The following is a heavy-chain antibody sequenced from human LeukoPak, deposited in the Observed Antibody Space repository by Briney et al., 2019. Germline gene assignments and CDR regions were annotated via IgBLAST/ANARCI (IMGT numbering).Heavy chain of an antibody. CDR1: GFTFSSYW. V-gene: IGHV3-7*01. CDR2: IKQDGSEK. J-gene: IGHJ4*02. Sequence: HTGGSLRVSCAASGFTFSSYWMSWVRQAPGKGLEWVANIKQDGSEKYYVDSVKGRFTISRDNAKNSLYLQMNSLRAEDTAVYYCARTWIQLWSPFDYWGQGTLVTVSS. CDR3: ARTWIQLWSPFDY. D-gene: IGHD5-18*01.